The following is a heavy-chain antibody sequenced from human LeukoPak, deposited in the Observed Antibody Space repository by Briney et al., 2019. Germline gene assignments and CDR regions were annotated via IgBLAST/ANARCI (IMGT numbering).Heavy chain of an antibody. V-gene: IGHV4-38-2*02. CDR3: ARAGEMATTYYYYYGMDV. Sequence: SETLSLTCTVSGYSISSGYYWGWIRQPPGKGLEWIGSIYHSGSTYYNPSLKSRVTISVDTSKNQFSLKLSSVTAADTAVYYCARAGEMATTYYYYYGMDVWGQGTTVTVSS. D-gene: IGHD5-24*01. CDR2: IYHSGST. J-gene: IGHJ6*02. CDR1: GYSISSGYY.